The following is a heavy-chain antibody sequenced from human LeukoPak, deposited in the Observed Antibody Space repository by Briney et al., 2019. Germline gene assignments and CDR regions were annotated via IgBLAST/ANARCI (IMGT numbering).Heavy chain of an antibody. CDR3: ARNYCSSTSCRPDYYYYGMDV. J-gene: IGHJ6*02. Sequence: GASVKVSCKASGYTFTGYYMHWVRQAPGQGLEWMGWINPNSGGINYAQKFQGRVTMTRDTSISTAYMELSRLRSDDTAVYYCARNYCSSTSCRPDYYYYGMDVWGQGTTVTVSS. CDR2: INPNSGGI. D-gene: IGHD2-2*01. V-gene: IGHV1-2*02. CDR1: GYTFTGYY.